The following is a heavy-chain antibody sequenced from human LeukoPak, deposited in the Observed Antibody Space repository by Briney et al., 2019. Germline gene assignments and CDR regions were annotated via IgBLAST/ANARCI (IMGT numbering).Heavy chain of an antibody. Sequence: GASVKVSCKTSGYRFSDYGISWVRQAPGQGLQWMGWINTYNGNTENAQSLQGRATMTIDTATATAYLELRSLVSDDTAVYYCARDLGEGAGRDLDFWGQGTLVTVPS. D-gene: IGHD1-26*01. CDR2: INTYNGNT. J-gene: IGHJ4*02. V-gene: IGHV1-18*01. CDR1: GYRFSDYG. CDR3: ARDLGEGAGRDLDF.